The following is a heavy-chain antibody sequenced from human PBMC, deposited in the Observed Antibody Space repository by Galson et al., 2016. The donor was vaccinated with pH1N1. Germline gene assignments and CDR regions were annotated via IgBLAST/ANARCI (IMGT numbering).Heavy chain of an antibody. Sequence: SLRLSCAASGFIFTNYGFSWVRQAPGMGLEWISVIGSIARETSYAGPVKGRFTVSRDNSKNTVYLEMNSLRAEDTAVYHCARSRNLDVWGQGTAVTVSS. CDR1: GFIFTNYG. CDR2: IGSIARET. D-gene: IGHD1-14*01. J-gene: IGHJ6*02. CDR3: ARSRNLDV. V-gene: IGHV3-23*01.